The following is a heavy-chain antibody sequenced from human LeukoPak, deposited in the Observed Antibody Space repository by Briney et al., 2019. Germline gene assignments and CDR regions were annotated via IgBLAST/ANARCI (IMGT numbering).Heavy chain of an antibody. Sequence: MTSETLSLTCTVSSGSITSGNYYWDWIRQPPGKGLEWIGGSDYSGNTYYNPSLKSRVTISVDTSKNQFSLKLSSVTAADTAVYYCARRGTGLDWFDPWGQGTLVTVSS. CDR2: SDYSGNT. CDR1: SGSITSGNYY. V-gene: IGHV4-39*07. CDR3: ARRGTGLDWFDP. D-gene: IGHD1-1*01. J-gene: IGHJ5*02.